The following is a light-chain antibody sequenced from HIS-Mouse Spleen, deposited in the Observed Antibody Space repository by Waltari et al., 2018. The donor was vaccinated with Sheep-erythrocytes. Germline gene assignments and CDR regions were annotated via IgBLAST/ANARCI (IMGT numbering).Light chain of an antibody. CDR3: CSYAGSYTFWV. CDR1: SSYVGGYNY. J-gene: IGLJ3*02. V-gene: IGLV2-11*01. CDR2: DVS. Sequence: SALTQPRSVSGSPGQSVTISCTGTSSYVGGYNYVSWYQQHPGKAPKLMIYDVSKRPSGVPDRFSGSKSGNTASLTISGLQAEDEADYYCCSYAGSYTFWVFGGGTKLTVL.